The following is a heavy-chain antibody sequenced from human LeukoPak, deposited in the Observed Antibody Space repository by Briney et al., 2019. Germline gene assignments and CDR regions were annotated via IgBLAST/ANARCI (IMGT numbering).Heavy chain of an antibody. D-gene: IGHD3-22*01. J-gene: IGHJ4*02. Sequence: GESLKISCKGSGYSFTSYWIGWVRQMPGKGLEWMGIIYPGDSDTRYSPSFQGQVTISADKSISTAYLQWSSLKASDTAMYYCARSDSSGHYFLPAQFDYWGQGTLVTVSS. CDR2: IYPGDSDT. V-gene: IGHV5-51*01. CDR3: ARSDSSGHYFLPAQFDY. CDR1: GYSFTSYW.